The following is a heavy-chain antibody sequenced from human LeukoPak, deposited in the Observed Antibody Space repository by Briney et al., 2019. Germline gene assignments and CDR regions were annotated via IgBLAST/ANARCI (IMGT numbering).Heavy chain of an antibody. Sequence: PGGSLRLSCAASGFTVSSNYMSWVRQAPGKGLEWVGYIRSNSYGGTEYAASVKGRFSISRDDSKSIAYLQVNSLKTEDTAVYYCSRGEQLGNWGQGTLVTVSS. V-gene: IGHV3-49*04. CDR1: GFTVSSNY. D-gene: IGHD1/OR15-1a*01. CDR2: IRSNSYGGT. CDR3: SRGEQLGN. J-gene: IGHJ4*02.